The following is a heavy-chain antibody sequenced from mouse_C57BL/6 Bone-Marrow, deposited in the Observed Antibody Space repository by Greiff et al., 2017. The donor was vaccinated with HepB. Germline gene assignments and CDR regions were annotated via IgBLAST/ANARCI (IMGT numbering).Heavy chain of an antibody. D-gene: IGHD2-4*01. CDR2: INPYNGGT. Sequence: VQLQQSGPVLVKPGASVKMSCKASGYTFTDYYMNWVKQSHGKSLEWIGVINPYNGGTSYNQKFKGKATLTVDKSSSTAYMELNSLTSEDSAVYYCARDYGGAWFAYWGQGTLVTVSA. J-gene: IGHJ3*01. CDR1: GYTFTDYY. V-gene: IGHV1-19*01. CDR3: ARDYGGAWFAY.